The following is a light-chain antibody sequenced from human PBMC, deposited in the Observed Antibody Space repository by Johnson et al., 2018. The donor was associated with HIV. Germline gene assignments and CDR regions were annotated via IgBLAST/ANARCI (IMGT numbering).Light chain of an antibody. CDR2: DNN. Sequence: QSLLTQPPSVSAAPGQKVTISCSGSSSNIGNNYVSWYQQLPGTAPKLLIYDNNKRPSGIPDRFSGSKSGTSATLGITGLQTGDEADYYCGTWDSSLSVFYVFGTGTQVTVL. CDR1: SSNIGNNY. CDR3: GTWDSSLSVFYV. J-gene: IGLJ1*01. V-gene: IGLV1-51*01.